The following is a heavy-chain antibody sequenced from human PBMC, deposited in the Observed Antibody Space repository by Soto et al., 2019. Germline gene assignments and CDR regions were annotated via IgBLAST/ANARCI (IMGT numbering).Heavy chain of an antibody. J-gene: IGHJ6*03. Sequence: GGSLRLSCAASGFTFSSYGMHWVRQAPGKGLEWVALISYDGTNKYYADSVKGRFTISRDNSKNTLYLRMNSLRAEDTAVYYCAKDEAVLVYYYMDVWGKGTTVTVSS. CDR3: AKDEAVLVYYYMDV. CDR1: GFTFSSYG. CDR2: ISYDGTNK. V-gene: IGHV3-30*18.